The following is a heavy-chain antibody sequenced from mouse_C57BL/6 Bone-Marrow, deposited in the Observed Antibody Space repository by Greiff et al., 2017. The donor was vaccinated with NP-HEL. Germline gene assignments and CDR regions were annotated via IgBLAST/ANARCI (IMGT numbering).Heavy chain of an antibody. D-gene: IGHD1-1*01. Sequence: QVQLQQPGAELVKPGASVKLSCKASGYTFTSYWMHWVKQRPGQGLEWIGMIHPNSGSTNYNEKFKSKATLTVDKSSSTAYMQLSSLTSEDSAIYFCAREGYGSIHWYFDVWGTGTTVTVSS. J-gene: IGHJ1*03. CDR3: AREGYGSIHWYFDV. CDR2: IHPNSGST. CDR1: GYTFTSYW. V-gene: IGHV1-64*01.